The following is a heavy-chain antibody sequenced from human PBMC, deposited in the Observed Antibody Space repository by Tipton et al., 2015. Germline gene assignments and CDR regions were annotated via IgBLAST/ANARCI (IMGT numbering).Heavy chain of an antibody. CDR2: ISHSGNT. CDR1: GYRFNHFW. Sequence: QLVQSGAEVKKPGESLKISCKASGYRFNHFWIGWVRQMPGKGLEWVGSISHSGNTYYNPSLKSRVTMSRDTSKNQFSLKLTSVTAADTAVYYCACQDYDSLTRDYQTVDYWGQGTLVTVSS. J-gene: IGHJ4*02. V-gene: IGHV5-51*01. CDR3: ACQDYDSLTRDYQTVDY. D-gene: IGHD3-9*01.